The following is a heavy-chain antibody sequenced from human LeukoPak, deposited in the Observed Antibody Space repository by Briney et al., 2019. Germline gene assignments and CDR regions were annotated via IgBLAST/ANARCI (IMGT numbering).Heavy chain of an antibody. V-gene: IGHV3-20*04. Sequence: RPGGSLRLSCAASGFTFDDYGMSWVRQAPGKGLEWVSGINWNGGSTGYADSVKGRFTISRDNAKNSLYLQMNSLRAEDTAVYYCARYYGSGSYKFDWFDPWGQGTLVIVSS. J-gene: IGHJ5*02. CDR1: GFTFDDYG. CDR2: INWNGGST. D-gene: IGHD3-10*01. CDR3: ARYYGSGSYKFDWFDP.